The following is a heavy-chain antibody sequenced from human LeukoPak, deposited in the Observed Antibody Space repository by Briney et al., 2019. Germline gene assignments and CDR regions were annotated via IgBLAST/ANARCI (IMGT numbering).Heavy chain of an antibody. CDR3: ATISAQTFDI. Sequence: GGSLRLSCVGSGFTFRSHWVNWVRQSPGKGLEWVANIKPDGIDKYYVDSARGRFTVSRDNAKNSAFLQMNSLRAEDAAIYYCATISAQTFDIWGQGTLVSVSS. CDR2: IKPDGIDK. J-gene: IGHJ3*02. D-gene: IGHD5-24*01. CDR1: GFTFRSHW. V-gene: IGHV3-7*01.